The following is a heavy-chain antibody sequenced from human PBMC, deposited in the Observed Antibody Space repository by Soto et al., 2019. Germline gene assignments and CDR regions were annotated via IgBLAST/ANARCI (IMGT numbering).Heavy chain of an antibody. CDR1: GFTFTDHA. D-gene: IGHD6-19*01. CDR2: TSNNGDRT. V-gene: IGHV3-23*01. Sequence: PGGSLRLSCAVSGFTFTDHAMTWVRRAPGKGLEWVSTTSNNGDRTFYADSVKGRFTVSTDRTNNTLYLQMNSLRADDAAVYFCARPPLYSNGGYFDSWGQGTLVTVSS. J-gene: IGHJ4*02. CDR3: ARPPLYSNGGYFDS.